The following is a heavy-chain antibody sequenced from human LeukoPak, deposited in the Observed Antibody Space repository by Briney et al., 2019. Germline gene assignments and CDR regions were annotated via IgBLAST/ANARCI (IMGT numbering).Heavy chain of an antibody. Sequence: SVKVSCKASGGTFSSCAISWVRQAPGQGLEWMGGIIPIFGTANYAQKFQGRVTITADESTSTAYMELSSLRSEDTAVYYCARSKIGYDFWSGYYGGRIDYWGQGTLVTVSS. CDR3: ARSKIGYDFWSGYYGGRIDY. CDR1: GGTFSSCA. V-gene: IGHV1-69*01. D-gene: IGHD3-3*01. J-gene: IGHJ4*02. CDR2: IIPIFGTA.